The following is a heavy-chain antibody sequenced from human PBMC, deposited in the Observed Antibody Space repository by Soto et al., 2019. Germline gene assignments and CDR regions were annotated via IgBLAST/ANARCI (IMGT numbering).Heavy chain of an antibody. Sequence: SETLSLTCTVSGGSISSDGYYWSWIRQHPGKGLEWIGYIYYSGSTYYNPSLKSRVTISVDTSKNQFSLKLSSVTAADTAVYYCARARTVVVAATYVNWFDPWGQGTLVTVSS. CDR2: IYYSGST. J-gene: IGHJ5*02. V-gene: IGHV4-31*03. CDR1: GGSISSDGYY. CDR3: ARARTVVVAATYVNWFDP. D-gene: IGHD2-15*01.